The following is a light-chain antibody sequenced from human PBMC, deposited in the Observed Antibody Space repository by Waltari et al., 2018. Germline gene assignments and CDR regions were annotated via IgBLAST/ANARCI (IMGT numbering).Light chain of an antibody. CDR3: EQHDNRPIT. J-gene: IGKJ5*01. CDR1: QDIHNC. CDR2: DAY. Sequence: IQMTQSPSSLSASVGDRVTITCQSRQDIHNCLNWYQQKPGKAPKIVIYDAYKLDTEVPSTFSGGGSGTYYTFPITSLQPEDIATDYCEQHDNRPITSGQGTRLEI. V-gene: IGKV1-33*01.